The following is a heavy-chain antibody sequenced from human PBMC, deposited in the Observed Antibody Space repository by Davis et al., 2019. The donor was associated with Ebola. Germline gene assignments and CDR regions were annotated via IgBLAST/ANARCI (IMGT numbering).Heavy chain of an antibody. CDR3: ARPGVKVTGSVGAMDV. V-gene: IGHV4-34*01. J-gene: IGHJ6*02. D-gene: IGHD2-21*02. CDR1: VGPFSGYS. CDR2: INHSGKT. Sequence: MPSETLSPTCAVHVGPFSGYSWTWIRQSPGKGLEWIGQINHSGKTNYNPSFKSRVTISVDTSKNQFSLKLCSVTAADAAVYFCARPGVKVTGSVGAMDVWGHGTTVTVSS.